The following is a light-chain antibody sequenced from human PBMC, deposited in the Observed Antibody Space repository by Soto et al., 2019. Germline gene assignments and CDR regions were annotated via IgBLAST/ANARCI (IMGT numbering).Light chain of an antibody. Sequence: QSVLTQPPSASGTPGQRLTISCSGSSSNVGRNSVNWYQQLPGTAPKLLIYSNNQRPSGVPDRFSGSKSGTSASLAISGLQSEDEADYYCAAWDDSLNVYGFGTGTKLTVL. CDR2: SNN. CDR3: AAWDDSLNVYG. V-gene: IGLV1-44*01. J-gene: IGLJ1*01. CDR1: SSNVGRNS.